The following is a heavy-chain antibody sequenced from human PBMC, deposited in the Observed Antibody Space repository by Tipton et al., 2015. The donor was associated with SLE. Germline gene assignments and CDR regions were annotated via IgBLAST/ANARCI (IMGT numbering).Heavy chain of an antibody. CDR2: IFHSGTT. Sequence: TLSLTCAVSGGSISSGGYSWSWIRQPPGKGLEWVGFIFHSGTTYYNPSLKSRGSISVDRSKNHLTLMLISVTAANTAVYYCARSSGDSLCYFNYWGQGALVPVSS. CDR1: GGSISSGGYS. J-gene: IGHJ4*02. CDR3: ARSSGDSLCYFNY. V-gene: IGHV4-30-2*01. D-gene: IGHD2-15*01.